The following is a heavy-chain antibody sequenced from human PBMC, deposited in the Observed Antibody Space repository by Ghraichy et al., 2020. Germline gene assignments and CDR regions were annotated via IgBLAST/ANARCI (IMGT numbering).Heavy chain of an antibody. CDR2: IYSGGTT. CDR3: ARDASYFFDT. Sequence: GGSLRLSCVTSGFTLSSNYMAWVRQAPGKGLEWVSIIYSGGTTYYTDSVRGRFTISRDNSKSTIYLQMKSLRPEDTAVYYCARDASYFFDTWGQGTAVSVSS. D-gene: IGHD6-6*01. J-gene: IGHJ4*02. CDR1: GFTLSSNY. V-gene: IGHV3-66*01.